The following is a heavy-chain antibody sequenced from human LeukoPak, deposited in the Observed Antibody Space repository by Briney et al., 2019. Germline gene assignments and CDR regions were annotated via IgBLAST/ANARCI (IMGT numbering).Heavy chain of an antibody. V-gene: IGHV3-20*04. J-gene: IGHJ6*03. CDR3: ARDLEAVYSSSWYVNYYYYYMDV. CDR2: INWNGGST. CDR1: GFTFDDYA. Sequence: GGSLRLSCAASGFTFDDYAMHWVRQAPGKGLEWVSGINWNGGSTGYADSVKGRFTISRDNAKNSLYLQMNSLRAEDTALYYCARDLEAVYSSSWYVNYYYYYMDVWGKGTTVTVSS. D-gene: IGHD6-13*01.